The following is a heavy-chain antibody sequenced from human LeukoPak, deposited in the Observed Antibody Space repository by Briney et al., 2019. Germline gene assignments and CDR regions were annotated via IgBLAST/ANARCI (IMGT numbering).Heavy chain of an antibody. D-gene: IGHD3-9*01. Sequence: SETLSLTCTVSGGSISSSSYYWGWIRQPPGKGLEWIGSIYYSGSTYYNPSLKSRVTISVDTSKNQFSLKLSSVTAADTAVYYCARMTYYDILTGYYLGYYFDYWGQGTLVTVSS. V-gene: IGHV4-39*07. CDR3: ARMTYYDILTGYYLGYYFDY. CDR2: IYYSGST. CDR1: GGSISSSSYY. J-gene: IGHJ4*02.